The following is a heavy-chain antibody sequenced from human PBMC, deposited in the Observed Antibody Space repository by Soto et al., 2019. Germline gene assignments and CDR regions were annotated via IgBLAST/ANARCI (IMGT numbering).Heavy chain of an antibody. CDR2: ISGSGGST. CDR3: AKDFYYDSSGIDY. CDR1: GFTFSSYA. Sequence: EVQLLESGGGLVQPGGSLRLSCAASGFTFSSYAMSWVRQAPGKGLEWVSAISGSGGSTYYADSVKGRFTISRDNSKNTLYLQMNSLRAEDTAVYSCAKDFYYDSSGIDYWGQGTLVTVSS. D-gene: IGHD3-22*01. J-gene: IGHJ4*02. V-gene: IGHV3-23*01.